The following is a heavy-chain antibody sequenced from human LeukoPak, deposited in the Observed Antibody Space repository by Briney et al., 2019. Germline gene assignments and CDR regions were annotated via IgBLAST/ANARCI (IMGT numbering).Heavy chain of an antibody. V-gene: IGHV1-8*01. D-gene: IGHD6-13*01. CDR1: GYTFTSYD. CDR2: MNPNSGNT. J-gene: IGHJ6*02. CDR3: ARGGIAAVGTVYYYGMDV. Sequence: ASVKVSCKASGYTFTSYDINRVRQATGQGLEWMGWMNPNSGNTGYAQKFQGRVTMTRNTSISTAYMELSSLRSEDTAVYYCARGGIAAVGTVYYYGMDVWGQGTTVTVSS.